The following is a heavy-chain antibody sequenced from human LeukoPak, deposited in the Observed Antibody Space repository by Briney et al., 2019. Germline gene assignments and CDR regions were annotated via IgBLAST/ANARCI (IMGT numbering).Heavy chain of an antibody. Sequence: PGGSLRLSCAASGFTFSSYGMHWVRQAPGKGLEWVAFIRYDGSNKYYADSVKGRFTISRDNSKNTLYLQMNSLRAEDTAVYYCAKRRSAPGTWYAFDIWGQGTMVTVSS. CDR3: AKRRSAPGTWYAFDI. V-gene: IGHV3-30*02. J-gene: IGHJ3*02. CDR2: IRYDGSNK. CDR1: GFTFSSYG. D-gene: IGHD1-7*01.